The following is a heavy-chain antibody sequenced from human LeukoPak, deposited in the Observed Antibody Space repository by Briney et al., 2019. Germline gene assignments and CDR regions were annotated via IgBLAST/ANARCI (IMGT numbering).Heavy chain of an antibody. Sequence: GGSLRLSCAASGFTFYNYAMNWVRHSQRKGMEWVSAISANGHSTYYADSVRGRFTISRDNSENTLSLQMNSLRAEDTAVYYCAKSLEMSTIGWFESWGQGTLVTVSS. V-gene: IGHV3-23*01. CDR1: GFTFYNYA. J-gene: IGHJ5*01. CDR2: ISANGHST. D-gene: IGHD5-24*01. CDR3: AKSLEMSTIGWFES.